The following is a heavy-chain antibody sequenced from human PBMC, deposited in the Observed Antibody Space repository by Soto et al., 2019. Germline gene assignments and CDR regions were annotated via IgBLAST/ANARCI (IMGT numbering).Heavy chain of an antibody. Sequence: GPPVKVSCKASGYTFTGYYMHWVRQAPGQGLEWMGWINPNSGGTNYAQKFQGRVTMTRDTSISTAYMELSRLRSDDTAVYYCARDIRGDSSSWHYWGQGTLVTVYS. CDR3: ARDIRGDSSSWHY. V-gene: IGHV1-2*02. J-gene: IGHJ4*02. D-gene: IGHD6-13*01. CDR2: INPNSGGT. CDR1: GYTFTGYY.